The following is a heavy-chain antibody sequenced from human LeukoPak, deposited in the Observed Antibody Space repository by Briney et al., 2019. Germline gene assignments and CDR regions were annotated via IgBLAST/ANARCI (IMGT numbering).Heavy chain of an antibody. J-gene: IGHJ5*02. V-gene: IGHV1-2*02. CDR1: VYTCTGYN. CDR2: VNPNSGGR. Sequence: ASLKVSCTASVYTCTGYNMHWVRHGPGQELVRGGWVNPNSGGRNYAQTFQGRVTMTRDTSISTAYMELRRLRSDDTAVYYCARDTYSTYNWFDPWGQGTLVTVSS. D-gene: IGHD3-3*01. CDR3: ARDTYSTYNWFDP.